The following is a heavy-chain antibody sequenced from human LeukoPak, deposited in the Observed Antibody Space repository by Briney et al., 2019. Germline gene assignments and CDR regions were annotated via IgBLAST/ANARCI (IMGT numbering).Heavy chain of an antibody. CDR3: ARGEEFDP. CDR1: GGSFSGYY. Sequence: SETLSLTCAVYGGSFSGYYWSWIRQPPGKGLEWIGEINHSGSTNYNPSLKSRVTISVDTSKNQFSLKLSSVTAADTAVYYCARGEEFDPWGQGTLVTVSS. J-gene: IGHJ5*02. CDR2: INHSGST. V-gene: IGHV4-34*01.